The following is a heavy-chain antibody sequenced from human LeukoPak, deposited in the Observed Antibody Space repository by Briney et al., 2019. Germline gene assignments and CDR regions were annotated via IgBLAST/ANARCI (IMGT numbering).Heavy chain of an antibody. V-gene: IGHV4-59*01. CDR2: IYYSGST. Sequence: SETLSLTCTVSGGSISSYYWSWIRQPPGKGLEWIGYIYYSGSTNYNPSLKSRVTISVDTSKNQFSLKLSSVTAADTAVYYCARMRLGGELSSSIDYWGQGTLVTVSS. J-gene: IGHJ4*02. D-gene: IGHD3-16*02. CDR1: GGSISSYY. CDR3: ARMRLGGELSSSIDY.